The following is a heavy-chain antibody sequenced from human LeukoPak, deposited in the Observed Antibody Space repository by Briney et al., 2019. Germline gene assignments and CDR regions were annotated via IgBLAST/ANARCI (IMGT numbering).Heavy chain of an antibody. J-gene: IGHJ4*02. Sequence: GASVKVSCKASGYTFTSYDINWVRQAPGQGLEWMGWMNPNRGKTGYAQKFQGRVTMTRNTSVSTVYMELSRLRSDDTAVYYCARDKDGTDYDFWSGYYGYWGQETLVTVSS. CDR3: ARDKDGTDYDFWSGYYGY. V-gene: IGHV1-8*02. D-gene: IGHD3-3*01. CDR2: MNPNRGKT. CDR1: GYTFTSYD.